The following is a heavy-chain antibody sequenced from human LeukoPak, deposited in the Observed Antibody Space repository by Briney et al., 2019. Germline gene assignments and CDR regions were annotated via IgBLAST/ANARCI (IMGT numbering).Heavy chain of an antibody. D-gene: IGHD3-3*01. J-gene: IGHJ4*02. CDR2: IYYSGST. CDR1: GGSISSYY. CDR3: ARHVAGYYDFWSGYYFDY. V-gene: IGHV4-59*08. Sequence: PSETLSLTCTVSGGSISSYYWSWIRQPPGKGLEWIGYIYYSGSTYYNPSLKSRVTISVDTSKNQFSLKLSSVTAADTAVYYCARHVAGYYDFWSGYYFDYWGQGTLVTVSS.